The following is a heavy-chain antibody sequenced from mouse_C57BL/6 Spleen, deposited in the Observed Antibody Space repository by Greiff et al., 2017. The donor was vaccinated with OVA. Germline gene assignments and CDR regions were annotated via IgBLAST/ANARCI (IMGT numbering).Heavy chain of an antibody. CDR2: IYPGDGDT. D-gene: IGHD3-2*02. CDR1: GYAFSSYW. CDR3: AIDSSGYVYAMDY. J-gene: IGHJ4*01. V-gene: IGHV1-80*01. Sequence: VKLQQSGAELVKPGASVKISCKASGYAFSSYWMNWVKQRPGKGLEWIGQIYPGDGDTNYNGKFKGKATLTADKSSSTAYMQLSSLTSEDSAVYFCAIDSSGYVYAMDYWGQGTSVTVSS.